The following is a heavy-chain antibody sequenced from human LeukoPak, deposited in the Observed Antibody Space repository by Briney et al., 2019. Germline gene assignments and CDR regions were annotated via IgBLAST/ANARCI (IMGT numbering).Heavy chain of an antibody. Sequence: PGGSLRLSCAASGFTFSGHNMNWVRQAPGKGLEWISFVSISSGTIYYADSVNGRFRISRDNSKNSLSLQMNSLRAEDTALYYCAKDGKNYFDYWGQGTLVTVSS. V-gene: IGHV3-48*04. CDR1: GFTFSGHN. D-gene: IGHD1-26*01. CDR2: VSISSGTI. J-gene: IGHJ4*02. CDR3: AKDGKNYFDY.